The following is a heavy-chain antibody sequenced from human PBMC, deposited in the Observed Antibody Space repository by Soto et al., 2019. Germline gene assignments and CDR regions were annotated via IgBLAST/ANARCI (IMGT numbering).Heavy chain of an antibody. J-gene: IGHJ4*02. CDR2: IYYSGST. Sequence: QVQLQESGPGLVKPSQTLSLTCTVSGGSISSGDYYWSWIRQPPGKGLEWIGYIYYSGSTYYNPPLKSRVTISVDTSKNQFSLKLSSVTAADTAVYYCAASSDYVWGSYRSIDYWGQGTLVTVSS. D-gene: IGHD3-16*02. CDR1: GGSISSGDYY. CDR3: AASSDYVWGSYRSIDY. V-gene: IGHV4-30-4*01.